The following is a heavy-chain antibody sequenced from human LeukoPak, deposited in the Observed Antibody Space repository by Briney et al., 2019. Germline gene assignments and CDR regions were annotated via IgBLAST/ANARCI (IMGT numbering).Heavy chain of an antibody. Sequence: SETLSLTCTVSGCSISSSSYYWGWIRQPPGKGLEWLGSIYYSGSTYYNPSLKSRVTISVDTSKNQFSLKLSSVTAADTAVYYCARQVRSGWYYFDYWGQGTLVTVSS. V-gene: IGHV4-39*01. CDR1: GCSISSSSYY. J-gene: IGHJ4*02. D-gene: IGHD6-19*01. CDR2: IYYSGST. CDR3: ARQVRSGWYYFDY.